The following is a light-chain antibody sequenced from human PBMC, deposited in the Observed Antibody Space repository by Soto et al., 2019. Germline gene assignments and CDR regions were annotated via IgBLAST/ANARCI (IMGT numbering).Light chain of an antibody. CDR2: KAF. CDR3: QQYNSYPWT. V-gene: IGKV1-5*03. CDR1: QTISTW. J-gene: IGKJ1*01. Sequence: IQMTQSPSTLSASVGDRVTFTCRASQTISTWLACYQQKPGKAPKLLIYKAFTLDVGAPSRFSGSRSGTDFTLTINTLQPADFATYYCQQYNSYPWTFGQGTKV.